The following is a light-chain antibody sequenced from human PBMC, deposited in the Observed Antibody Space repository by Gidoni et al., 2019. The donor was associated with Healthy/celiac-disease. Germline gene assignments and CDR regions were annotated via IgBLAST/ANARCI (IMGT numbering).Light chain of an antibody. CDR2: DAS. J-gene: IGKJ4*01. V-gene: IGKV1-33*01. Sequence: DIQMTQSPSSLSASVGDRVTITCQASQDISNYLNWYQQKPGKAPKLLIYDASNLETGVPSRFSGSGSWTDFTFTISSLQPEDIATYYCHSDLTFGGGTKVEIK. CDR3: HSDLT. CDR1: QDISNY.